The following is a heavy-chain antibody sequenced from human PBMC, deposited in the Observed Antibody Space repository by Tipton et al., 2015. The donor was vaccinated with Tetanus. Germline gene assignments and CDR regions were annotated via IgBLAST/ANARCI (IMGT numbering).Heavy chain of an antibody. V-gene: IGHV4-30-2*01. J-gene: IGHJ6*02. Sequence: TLSLTCTVSDESISSSSYYWGWIRQPPGKGLEWIGYVFRSGSADYNPSLKSRVSMSLDTSKNQISLRLTSVTAADTAVYYCARDHGITWGGMGYYYGMDVWGQGTTVTVSS. CDR1: DESISSSSYY. D-gene: IGHD3-16*01. CDR2: VFRSGSA. CDR3: ARDHGITWGGMGYYYGMDV.